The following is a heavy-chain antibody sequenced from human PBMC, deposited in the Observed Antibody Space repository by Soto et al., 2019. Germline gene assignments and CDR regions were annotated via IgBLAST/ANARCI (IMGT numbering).Heavy chain of an antibody. D-gene: IGHD3-22*01. J-gene: IGHJ4*02. CDR2: INPNSGGT. CDR3: ARDPGDYYDSSAFHFDY. Sequence: ASVKVSCKASGYTFTGCYMHWVRQAPGQGLEWMGWINPNSGGTNYAQKFQGRVTMTRDTSISTAYMELSRLRSDDTAVYYCARDPGDYYDSSAFHFDYWGQGTLVTVSS. CDR1: GYTFTGCY. V-gene: IGHV1-2*02.